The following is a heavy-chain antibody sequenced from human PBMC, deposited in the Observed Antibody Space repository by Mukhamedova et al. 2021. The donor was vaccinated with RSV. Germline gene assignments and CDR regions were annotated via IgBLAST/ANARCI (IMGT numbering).Heavy chain of an antibody. Sequence: GSSGINAESVKGRFTISRDNSKNTLYLQMNSLRAEDTALYYCARGALHSFWSALAFDIWGQGTMVTVSS. J-gene: IGHJ3*02. CDR3: ARGALHSFWSALAFDI. CDR2: GSSG. D-gene: IGHD3-3*01. V-gene: IGHV3-30-3*01.